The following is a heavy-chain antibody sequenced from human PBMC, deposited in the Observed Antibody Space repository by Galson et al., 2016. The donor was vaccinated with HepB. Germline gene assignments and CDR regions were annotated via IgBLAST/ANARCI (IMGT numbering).Heavy chain of an antibody. V-gene: IGHV3-23*01. Sequence: YLRLSCAASGFTFSSYAMSWVRQAPGKGLEWVSAISITVSSTYYADSVKGRFTISRDNSKNTLYLQMNTLRSEDTAIYYCAKRIGAGGRFDYWGQGTLVTVSS. D-gene: IGHD6-13*01. CDR3: AKRIGAGGRFDY. CDR1: GFTFSSYA. J-gene: IGHJ4*02. CDR2: ISITVSST.